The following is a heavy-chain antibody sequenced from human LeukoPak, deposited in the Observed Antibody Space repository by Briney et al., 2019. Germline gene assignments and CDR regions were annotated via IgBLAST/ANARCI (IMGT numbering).Heavy chain of an antibody. CDR2: FDPEDGET. V-gene: IGHV1-24*01. J-gene: IGHJ6*02. CDR3: ATGPYGSGSYYNVYYYGMDV. CDR1: GYTLTELS. D-gene: IGHD3-10*01. Sequence: ASVKVSCKVSGYTLTELSMHWVRQAPGKGLEWMGSFDPEDGETIYAQKFQGRVTMTEDTSTDTAYMELSSLRSEDTAVYYCATGPYGSGSYYNVYYYGMDVWGQGTTVTVSS.